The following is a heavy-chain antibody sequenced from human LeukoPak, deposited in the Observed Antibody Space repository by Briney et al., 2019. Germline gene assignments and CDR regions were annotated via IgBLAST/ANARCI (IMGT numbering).Heavy chain of an antibody. D-gene: IGHD3-10*01. CDR1: GGSISSSSYY. CDR3: ARPTSSGSRYFDY. Sequence: SETLSLTCTVSGGSISSSSYYWGWIRQPPGKGLEWIVCIYYSGCTYDNPSLRIRVTIAVHTPKNQFSLKLTSGPGADTAVYYCARPTSSGSRYFDYWGEGTLVSVSS. CDR2: IYYSGCT. J-gene: IGHJ4*02. V-gene: IGHV4-39*01.